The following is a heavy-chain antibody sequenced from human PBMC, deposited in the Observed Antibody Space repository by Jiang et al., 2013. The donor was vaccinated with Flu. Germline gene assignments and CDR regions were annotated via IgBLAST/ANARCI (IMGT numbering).Heavy chain of an antibody. Sequence: AEVKKPGESLRISCKGSGDTFTSYWIAWVRQKPGKGLEWMGFIYPGDSDTRYSPSFQGQVTISADTSINTAYLQWSSLKASDTAMYYCARPRNWGAGGAFDIWGQGTMVTVSS. J-gene: IGHJ3*02. V-gene: IGHV5-51*03. CDR1: GDTFTSYW. CDR3: ARPRNWGAGGAFDI. CDR2: IYPGDSDT. D-gene: IGHD1-26*01.